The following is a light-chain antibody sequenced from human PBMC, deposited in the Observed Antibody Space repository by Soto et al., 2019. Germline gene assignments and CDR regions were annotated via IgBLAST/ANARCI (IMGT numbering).Light chain of an antibody. Sequence: DIPLTQSPSFLSASVGDRVTITCRASQGISTDLAWYQQTRGNAPKLLMYAASTLQSGVPSRFSGSGSGTDFSLTISSLQPEDFATYYCQQLDSIPVTFGPGTKVDIK. CDR3: QQLDSIPVT. CDR2: AAS. J-gene: IGKJ3*01. CDR1: QGISTD. V-gene: IGKV1-9*01.